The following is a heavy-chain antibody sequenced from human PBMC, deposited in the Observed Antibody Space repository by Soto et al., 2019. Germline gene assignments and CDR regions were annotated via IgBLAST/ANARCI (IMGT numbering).Heavy chain of an antibody. CDR2: ISSNGGSR. V-gene: IGHV3-64*01. D-gene: IGHD6-13*01. Sequence: PGGPLRLSCAASGFTFSSHAMHWVRQAPGKVLEYVSAISSNGGSRYYANSVKGRFTISRDNSKNTLYLQMVSLRAEDMAVYYCARCSSWGSFYMDVWGKGSTVTVSS. CDR3: ARCSSWGSFYMDV. J-gene: IGHJ6*03. CDR1: GFTFSSHA.